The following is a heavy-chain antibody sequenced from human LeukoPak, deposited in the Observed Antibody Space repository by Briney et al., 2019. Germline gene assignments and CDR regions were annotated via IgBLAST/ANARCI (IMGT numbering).Heavy chain of an antibody. CDR3: ARVRSSPPTGLDV. CDR2: INSDGSTT. Sequence: GGSLRLPCAASGFTFSSYWMRWVRQPPGKGLVWVSRINSDGSTTNYADSVKGRFTISRDNTKNTLFLQMNSLRVEDTAVYYCARVRSSPPTGLDVWGQGTTVSVSS. CDR1: GFTFSSYW. D-gene: IGHD6-13*01. V-gene: IGHV3-74*01. J-gene: IGHJ6*02.